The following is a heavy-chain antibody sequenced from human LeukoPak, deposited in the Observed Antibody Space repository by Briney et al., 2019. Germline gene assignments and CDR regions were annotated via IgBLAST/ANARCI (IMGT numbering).Heavy chain of an antibody. CDR1: GGSISSSSYY. CDR2: IYYTRST. D-gene: IGHD3-22*01. Sequence: MTSETLSLACTVSGGSISSSSYYWGWIRQPPGKGLEWIGSIYYTRSTYYNPSLKSRVTISVDTSKNQFSLKLTSVTAADTAVYYCARGVTMIVVVIHDWYFDRWGRGTLVTVSS. CDR3: ARGVTMIVVVIHDWYFDR. J-gene: IGHJ2*01. V-gene: IGHV4-39*01.